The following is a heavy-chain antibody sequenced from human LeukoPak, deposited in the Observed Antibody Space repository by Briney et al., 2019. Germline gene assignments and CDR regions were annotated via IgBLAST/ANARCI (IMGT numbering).Heavy chain of an antibody. J-gene: IGHJ4*02. CDR1: GFTFSTYW. Sequence: GGSLRLSCVVSGFTFSTYWMTWVRQAPGKGLEWVSYVSSSGGTILYADSVKGRFTISRDNAKNSLYLQMNSLRAEDTAVYYCARGRVTGDYVRDFDYWGQGTLVTVSS. CDR2: VSSSGGTI. V-gene: IGHV3-48*04. CDR3: ARGRVTGDYVRDFDY. D-gene: IGHD4-17*01.